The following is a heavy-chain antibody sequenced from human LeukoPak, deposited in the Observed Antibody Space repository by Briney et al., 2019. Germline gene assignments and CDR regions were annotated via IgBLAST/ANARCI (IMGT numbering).Heavy chain of an antibody. D-gene: IGHD4-23*01. V-gene: IGHV4-34*01. Sequence: SETLSLTCAVYGGSFSGYYWSWIRQPPGEGLEWIGEIYHNGATNYNPSLKSRVTLLLDKSKNQFSLRLNSVTAADTAVYYCARNGGNSDYDYWGQGTLVTVSA. CDR2: IYHNGAT. CDR1: GGSFSGYY. CDR3: ARNGGNSDYDY. J-gene: IGHJ4*02.